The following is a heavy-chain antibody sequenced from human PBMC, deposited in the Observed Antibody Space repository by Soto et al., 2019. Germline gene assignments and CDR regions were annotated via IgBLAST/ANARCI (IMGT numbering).Heavy chain of an antibody. CDR1: GGSFNGYY. Sequence: SETLSLTCAVYGGSFNGYYWSWIRQPPGKGLEWIGEINHSGSTNYNPSLKSRVTISVDTSKNQFSLKLSSVTAADTAVYYCARGLGAAAGTDYYYGMDVWGQGTTVTVSS. V-gene: IGHV4-34*01. D-gene: IGHD6-13*01. J-gene: IGHJ6*02. CDR2: INHSGST. CDR3: ARGLGAAAGTDYYYGMDV.